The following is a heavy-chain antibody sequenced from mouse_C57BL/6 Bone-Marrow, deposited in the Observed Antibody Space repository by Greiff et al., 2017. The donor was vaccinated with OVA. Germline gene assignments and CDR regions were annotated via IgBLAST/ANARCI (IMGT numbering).Heavy chain of an antibody. Sequence: QVQLQQPGAELVRPGSSVKLSCNASGYTFTSYWMDWVKQRPGQGLEWIGNIYPSDSETHYNQKFKDKATLTVDKSSSTAYMQLSSLTSEDSAVYYCARHYSLDYWGQGTTLTVSS. V-gene: IGHV1-61*01. D-gene: IGHD2-12*01. CDR3: ARHYSLDY. CDR1: GYTFTSYW. CDR2: IYPSDSET. J-gene: IGHJ2*01.